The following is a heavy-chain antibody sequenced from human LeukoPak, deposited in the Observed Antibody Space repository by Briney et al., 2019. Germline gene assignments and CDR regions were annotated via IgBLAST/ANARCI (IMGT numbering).Heavy chain of an antibody. CDR3: ARGVNGDSRFDP. CDR1: GFTFSSYA. D-gene: IGHD4-17*01. CDR2: ISGSGGST. J-gene: IGHJ5*02. Sequence: PGGSLRLSCAASGFTFSSYAMSWVRQAPGKGLEWVSAISGSGGSTYYADSVKGRFTISRDNSKKTLHLQMNSLRAEDTAVYYCARGVNGDSRFDPWGQGTLVTVSS. V-gene: IGHV3-23*01.